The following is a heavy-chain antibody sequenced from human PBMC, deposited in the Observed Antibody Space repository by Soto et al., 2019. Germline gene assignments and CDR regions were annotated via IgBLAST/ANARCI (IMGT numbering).Heavy chain of an antibody. D-gene: IGHD5-12*01. J-gene: IGHJ4*02. CDR3: ARHSGYDYVFDY. V-gene: IGHV1-2*02. CDR1: GYTFTGYY. CDR2: INPNNGDT. Sequence: QVQLVQSGAEVKKPGASVKVSCKASGYTFTGYYIHWVRQAPGQGFEWMGWINPNNGDTNYARKLQGRVTMTRDTSTSTAYMEMSSLTFDDTAVYYCARHSGYDYVFDYWGQGTLVTVSS.